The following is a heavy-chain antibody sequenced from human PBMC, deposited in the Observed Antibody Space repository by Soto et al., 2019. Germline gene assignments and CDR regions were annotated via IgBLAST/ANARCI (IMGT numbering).Heavy chain of an antibody. CDR3: ARGSSGLPPRLDY. V-gene: IGHV4-59*01. D-gene: IGHD3-22*01. CDR1: GCPISSYH. J-gene: IGHJ4*02. CDR2: IYYSGST. Sequence: QVQLQESGTGLAKPSETLSLHCTVYGCPISSYHWSWIRQPPGKGLEWIGYIYYSGSTNYNPSLKSRVTISVDTSNNEFYLWLSSVTAADTAVYYGARGSSGLPPRLDYWGQGTLVIVSS.